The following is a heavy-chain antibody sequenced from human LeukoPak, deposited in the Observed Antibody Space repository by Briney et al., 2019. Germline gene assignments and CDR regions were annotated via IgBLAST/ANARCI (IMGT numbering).Heavy chain of an antibody. CDR2: INHSGST. V-gene: IGHV4-34*01. D-gene: IGHD6-19*01. Sequence: PSETLSLTRAVYGGSFSGYYWSWIRQPPGKGLEWIGEINHSGSTNYNPSLKSRVTISVDTSKNQFSLKLSSVTAADTAVYYCARGIAVAGTGYYFDYWGQGTLVTVSS. CDR3: ARGIAVAGTGYYFDY. CDR1: GGSFSGYY. J-gene: IGHJ4*02.